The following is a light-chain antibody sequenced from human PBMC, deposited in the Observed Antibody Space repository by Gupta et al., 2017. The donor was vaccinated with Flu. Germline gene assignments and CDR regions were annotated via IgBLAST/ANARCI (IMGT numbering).Light chain of an antibody. CDR1: QSSSSY. V-gene: IGKV1-39*01. CDR2: AAS. Sequence: DIQMTQSPSSLSASVGDRVTLTCRASQSSSSYLNWYQQKPGKAPKLLIYAASSLESGVPSRFSGSGSGTDFTLTISRLQPEDFATYYCQQSDSTPHTFGGGTKVEIK. CDR3: QQSDSTPHT. J-gene: IGKJ4*01.